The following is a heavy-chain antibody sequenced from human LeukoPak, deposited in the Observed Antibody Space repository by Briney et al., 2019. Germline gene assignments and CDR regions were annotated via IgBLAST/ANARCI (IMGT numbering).Heavy chain of an antibody. V-gene: IGHV3-23*01. Sequence: GGSLRLSCAASGFTFSSYAMSWVRQAPGKGLEWVSAISGSGGSTYYADSVRGRFTLSRDNSKNTLYLQMNSLRAEDTAVYYCARDVSVAVAGTSDYWGQGTLVTVSS. J-gene: IGHJ4*02. CDR2: ISGSGGST. D-gene: IGHD6-19*01. CDR1: GFTFSSYA. CDR3: ARDVSVAVAGTSDY.